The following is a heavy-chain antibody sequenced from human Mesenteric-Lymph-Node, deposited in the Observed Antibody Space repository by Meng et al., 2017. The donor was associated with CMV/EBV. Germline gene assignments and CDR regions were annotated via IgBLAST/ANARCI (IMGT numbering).Heavy chain of an antibody. CDR3: ARGLTKYDFWSGPPAYYFDY. Sequence: SGGFHWSWIRQHPQKGLEWIGHISHSGNTYYNPSLKSRVTISVDTSKNQFSLKLSSVTAADTAVYYCARGLTKYDFWSGPPAYYFDYWGQGTLVTVSS. D-gene: IGHD3-3*01. CDR1: SGGFH. CDR2: ISHSGNT. J-gene: IGHJ4*02. V-gene: IGHV4-31*02.